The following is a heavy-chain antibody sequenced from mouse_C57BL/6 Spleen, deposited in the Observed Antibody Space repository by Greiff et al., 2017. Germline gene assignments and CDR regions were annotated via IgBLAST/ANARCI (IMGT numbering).Heavy chain of an antibody. Sequence: QVQLQQPGAELVKPGASVKMSCKASGYTFTRYWITWVKQRPGQGLEWIGDIYPGSGSTNYNEKFKSKATLTVDTSSSTAYMQLSSLTSEDSAVYYCARGYDYEDAMDYWGQGTSVTVSS. CDR1: GYTFTRYW. V-gene: IGHV1-55*01. CDR3: ARGYDYEDAMDY. D-gene: IGHD2-4*01. J-gene: IGHJ4*01. CDR2: IYPGSGST.